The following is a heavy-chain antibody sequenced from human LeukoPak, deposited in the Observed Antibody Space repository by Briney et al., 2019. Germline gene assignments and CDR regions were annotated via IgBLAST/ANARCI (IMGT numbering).Heavy chain of an antibody. J-gene: IGHJ4*02. CDR3: ARGSWSSSIDY. CDR2: IYYSGST. D-gene: IGHD6-6*01. Sequence: SQTLSLTCTVSGGSISSGDYYWSWIRQPPGEGLEYIGYIYYSGSTYYNPSLKSRITLSVDTSKNQFSLKLSSVTAADTAVYYCARGSWSSSIDYWGQGTLVTVSS. CDR1: GGSISSGDYY. V-gene: IGHV4-30-4*01.